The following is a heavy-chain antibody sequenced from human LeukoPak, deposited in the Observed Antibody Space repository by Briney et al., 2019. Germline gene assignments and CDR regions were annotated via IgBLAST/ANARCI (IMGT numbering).Heavy chain of an antibody. J-gene: IGHJ6*02. CDR1: GGSFSDYF. V-gene: IGHV4-34*01. CDR2: INHSGRT. CDR3: ARGVVVVPAAIHYGMDV. Sequence: PSETLSLTCAVYGGSFSDYFWGWIRQPPGKGLEGIGEINHSGRTYYNPSLKSRGTISVDTSKNQFSLNLSSVTAADTAVYYCARGVVVVPAAIHYGMDVWGQGTTVTVSS. D-gene: IGHD2-2*01.